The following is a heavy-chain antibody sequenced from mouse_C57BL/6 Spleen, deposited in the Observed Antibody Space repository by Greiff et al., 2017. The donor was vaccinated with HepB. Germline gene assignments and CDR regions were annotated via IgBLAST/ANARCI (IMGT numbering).Heavy chain of an antibody. CDR2: ISSGSSTI. Sequence: EVQVVESGGGLVKPGGSLKLSCAASGFTFSDYGMHWVRQAPEKGLEWVAYISSGSSTIYYADTVKGRFTISRDNAKNTLFLQLTSLRSEDTAMYYCARWGGNYPYYAMDYWGQGTSVTVSS. CDR1: GFTFSDYG. V-gene: IGHV5-17*01. D-gene: IGHD2-1*01. CDR3: ARWGGNYPYYAMDY. J-gene: IGHJ4*01.